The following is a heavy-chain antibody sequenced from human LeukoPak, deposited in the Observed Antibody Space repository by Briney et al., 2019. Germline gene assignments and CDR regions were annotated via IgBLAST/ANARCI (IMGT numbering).Heavy chain of an antibody. V-gene: IGHV1-2*02. Sequence: EASVKVSFKSSGYTFTVYYMHWVRQAPGQGLEWMGWINPNSGGKNYAQKFQGRVTMTRHTSISTAYMELSRLRSDDTAVYYCARGGRYYGSGTSLDYWGQGTLVTVSS. CDR3: ARGGRYYGSGTSLDY. J-gene: IGHJ4*02. D-gene: IGHD3-10*01. CDR1: GYTFTVYY. CDR2: INPNSGGK.